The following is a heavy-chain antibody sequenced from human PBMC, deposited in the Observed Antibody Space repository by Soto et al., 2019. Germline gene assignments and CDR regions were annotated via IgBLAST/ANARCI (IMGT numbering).Heavy chain of an antibody. CDR3: ARDEYCSSTSCYTFYDILTGYYYYGMDV. Sequence: GASVKVSCKASGGTFSSYAISWVRQAPGQRLEWMGGIIPIFGTANYAQKFQGRVTITADESTSTAYMELSSLRSEDTAVYYCARDEYCSSTSCYTFYDILTGYYYYGMDVWGQGTTVTVSS. CDR2: IIPIFGTA. J-gene: IGHJ6*02. V-gene: IGHV1-69*13. CDR1: GGTFSSYA. D-gene: IGHD2-2*02.